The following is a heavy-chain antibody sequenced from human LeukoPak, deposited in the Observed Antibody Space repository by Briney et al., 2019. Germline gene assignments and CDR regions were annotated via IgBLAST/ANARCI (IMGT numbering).Heavy chain of an antibody. CDR2: TIPIFGTA. CDR1: GGTFSSYA. J-gene: IGHJ4*02. V-gene: IGHV1-69*05. D-gene: IGHD1-26*01. Sequence: SVKVSCKASGGTFSSYAISWVRQAPGQGLEWMGGTIPIFGTANYAQKFQGRVTITTDESTSTAYMELSSLRSEDTAVYYCASPSDASGSYFLGFDYWGQGTLVTVSS. CDR3: ASPSDASGSYFLGFDY.